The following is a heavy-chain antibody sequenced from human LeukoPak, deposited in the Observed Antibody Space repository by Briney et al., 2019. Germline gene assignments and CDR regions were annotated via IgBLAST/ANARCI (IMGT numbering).Heavy chain of an antibody. CDR2: IYTSEST. J-gene: IGHJ5*02. CDR3: AREPYYDFWSGYYSHRGDWFDP. Sequence: SETLSLTCTVSGGSISSYYWSWIRQPAGKGLEWIGRIYTSESTNYNPSLKSRVTMSVDTSKNQFSLKLSSVTAADTAVYYCAREPYYDFWSGYYSHRGDWFDPWGQGTLVTVSS. CDR1: GGSISSYY. V-gene: IGHV4-4*07. D-gene: IGHD3-3*01.